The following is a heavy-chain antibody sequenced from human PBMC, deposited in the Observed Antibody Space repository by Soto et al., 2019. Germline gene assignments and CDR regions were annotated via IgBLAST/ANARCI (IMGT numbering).Heavy chain of an antibody. Sequence: QEQLQESGPRLVKPSETLSLTCSVSGGSISNYHWSWIRQPPGKGLEWIGYISYTGSTKYSPSLKSRVTMLLATSKKQFSLKLSSVTAADTDVYYCARVAADAYWSGYDDYWGQGTLVTVSS. CDR1: GGSISNYH. J-gene: IGHJ4*02. D-gene: IGHD3-3*01. V-gene: IGHV4-59*01. CDR3: ARVAADAYWSGYDDY. CDR2: ISYTGST.